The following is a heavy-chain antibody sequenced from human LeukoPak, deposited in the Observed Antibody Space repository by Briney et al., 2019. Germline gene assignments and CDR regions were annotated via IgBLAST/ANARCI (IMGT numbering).Heavy chain of an antibody. Sequence: SVKVSCKASGGTFSSYAISWVRQAPGQGLEWMGGNIPIFGTANYAQKFQGRVTITTDESTSTAYMELSSLRSEDTAVYYCARDRITMVRGVNYFDYWGQGTLVTVSS. D-gene: IGHD3-10*01. J-gene: IGHJ4*02. CDR2: NIPIFGTA. CDR1: GGTFSSYA. V-gene: IGHV1-69*05. CDR3: ARDRITMVRGVNYFDY.